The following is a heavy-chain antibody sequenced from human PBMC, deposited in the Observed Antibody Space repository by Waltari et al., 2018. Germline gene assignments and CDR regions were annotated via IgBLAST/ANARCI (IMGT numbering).Heavy chain of an antibody. CDR3: TGGYYESSGFSFSYTYNMDV. Sequence: QVQVVQSGSAVKKPGSSVRVPFKASGGTFSSCGITWVRQAPGQGLEWMGGIIPTFGTTNYPQEFQGRVTITADKSTSTAYMELSSLRSADTAVYYCTGGYYESSGFSFSYTYNMDVWGQGT. J-gene: IGHJ6*02. CDR2: IIPTFGTT. D-gene: IGHD3-22*01. V-gene: IGHV1-69*06. CDR1: GGTFSSCG.